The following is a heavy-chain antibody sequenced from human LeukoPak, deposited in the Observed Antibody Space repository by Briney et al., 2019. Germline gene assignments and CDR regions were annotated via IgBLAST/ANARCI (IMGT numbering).Heavy chain of an antibody. CDR1: GFTFSSYA. Sequence: PGGSLRLSCAASGFTFSSYAMSWVRQAPGKGLEWVSGISGSGGSTYYADSVKGRFTISRDNSKNTLYLQMNSLRAEDTAVFYCAKKGYCSSTSCYSALGFDYWGQGTLVTVSS. CDR3: AKKGYCSSTSCYSALGFDY. CDR2: ISGSGGST. V-gene: IGHV3-23*01. J-gene: IGHJ4*02. D-gene: IGHD2-2*01.